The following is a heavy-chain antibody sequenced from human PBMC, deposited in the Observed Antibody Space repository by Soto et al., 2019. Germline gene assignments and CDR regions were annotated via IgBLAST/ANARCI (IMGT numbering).Heavy chain of an antibody. CDR2: IYYSGST. CDR1: GGSISSGGYY. Sequence: PSETLSLTCTVSGGSISSGGYYWILIRQHPGKGLEWIGYIYYSGSTYYNPSLKSRVTISVDTSKNQFSLKLSSVTAADTAVYYCATHYYDSSGPPSHYYYYGMDVWGQGTTVTVSS. CDR3: ATHYYDSSGPPSHYYYYGMDV. V-gene: IGHV4-31*03. D-gene: IGHD3-22*01. J-gene: IGHJ6*02.